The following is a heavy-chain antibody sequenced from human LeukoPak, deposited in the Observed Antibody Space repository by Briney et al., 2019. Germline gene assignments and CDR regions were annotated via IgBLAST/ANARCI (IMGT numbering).Heavy chain of an antibody. CDR1: GISLSNYA. D-gene: IGHD3-10*01. Sequence: GGSLRLSCVVSGISLSNYAMTWVRQAPGKGLEWVSAISGSGGITYYADSVKGRFTISRDNSKNTLYLQMNSLRAEDTAVYYCAKVSPPWGYGPGSYYNLVLDYWGQGTLVTVSS. CDR2: ISGSGGIT. J-gene: IGHJ4*02. V-gene: IGHV3-23*01. CDR3: AKVSPPWGYGPGSYYNLVLDY.